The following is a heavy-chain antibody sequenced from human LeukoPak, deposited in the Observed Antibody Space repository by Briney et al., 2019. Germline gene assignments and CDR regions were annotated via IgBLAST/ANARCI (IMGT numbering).Heavy chain of an antibody. CDR2: INSDESSR. CDR3: ARGVWFGESRYNWFDP. J-gene: IGHJ5*02. CDR1: GFTFSSYW. Sequence: GGSLRLSCAASGFTFSSYWVHWVRQAPGKGLVWVSRINSDESSRSYADSVKGRFTISRDNAKNTLYLQMNSLRAEDTAVYYCARGVWFGESRYNWFDPWGQGTLVTVSS. D-gene: IGHD3-10*01. V-gene: IGHV3-74*01.